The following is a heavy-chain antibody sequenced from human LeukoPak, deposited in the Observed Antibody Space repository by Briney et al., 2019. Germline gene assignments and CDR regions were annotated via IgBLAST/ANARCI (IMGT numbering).Heavy chain of an antibody. J-gene: IGHJ4*02. V-gene: IGHV4-31*03. Sequence: SETLSLTCTVSGGSISSGGHYWRWIRQPPGKGLEWIGYFHYRGSAYYNPSLKSRLIISVDTSKNQFSLNLSSVTAADTAVYYCARRDADEYFDFWGQGTLVTVSS. CDR1: GGSISSGGHY. CDR3: ARRDADEYFDF. CDR2: FHYRGSA.